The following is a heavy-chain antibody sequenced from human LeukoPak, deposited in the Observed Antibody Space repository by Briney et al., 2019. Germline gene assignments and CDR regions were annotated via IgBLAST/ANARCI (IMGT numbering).Heavy chain of an antibody. Sequence: KPSETLSLTCAVYGGSFSGYYWSWLRQPPQKGLEWVGCIYYSASTNYNPSLKSRVTISVDTSKNQFSLKLSSVTAADTAVYYCARVSIAVAGTNYYYYYGMDVWGQGTTVTVSS. CDR2: IYYSAST. V-gene: IGHV4-59*01. D-gene: IGHD6-19*01. CDR3: ARVSIAVAGTNYYYYYGMDV. J-gene: IGHJ6*02. CDR1: GGSFSGYY.